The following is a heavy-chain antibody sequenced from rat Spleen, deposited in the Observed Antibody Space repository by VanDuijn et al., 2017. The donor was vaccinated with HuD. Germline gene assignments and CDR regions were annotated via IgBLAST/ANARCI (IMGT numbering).Heavy chain of an antibody. CDR1: GFTFSDYY. CDR3: TRGDYSSYTGFDY. CDR2: ITNTGGSI. D-gene: IGHD1-2*01. J-gene: IGHJ2*01. V-gene: IGHV5-20*01. Sequence: EVQLVESDGGLVQPGRSLKLSCAASGFTFSDYYMAWVRQAPTKGLEWVASITNTGGSIYYPDSVKGRFTISRDNAQNTLYLQMNSLRSEDTATYYCTRGDYSSYTGFDYWGQGVMVTVSS.